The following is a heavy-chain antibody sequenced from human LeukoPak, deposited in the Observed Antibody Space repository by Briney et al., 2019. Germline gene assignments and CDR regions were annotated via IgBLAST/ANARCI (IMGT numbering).Heavy chain of an antibody. Sequence: PGGSLRLSCAASGFTFSSYGMHWVRQAPGKGLEWVAVLSYAGNNKYYADSVNGRFTISRDNSKNTLYLQMNSLTAEDTAVYYCAKDRSAAASYYYSGMDVWGQGTTVTVSS. CDR2: LSYAGNNK. V-gene: IGHV3-30*18. J-gene: IGHJ6*02. CDR1: GFTFSSYG. CDR3: AKDRSAAASYYYSGMDV. D-gene: IGHD6-13*01.